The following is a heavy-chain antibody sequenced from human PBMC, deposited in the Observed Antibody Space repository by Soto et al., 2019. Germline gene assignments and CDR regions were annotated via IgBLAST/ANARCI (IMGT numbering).Heavy chain of an antibody. D-gene: IGHD6-6*01. CDR3: ARTLAARFDY. CDR1: GFPFSDYY. J-gene: IGHJ4*02. CDR2: ITNSGSTK. V-gene: IGHV3-11*01. Sequence: GGSLRLSCAATGFPFSDYYMSWIRQAPGKGLEWVSHITNSGSTKYYADSVKGRFTISRDNAKNSLFLQMNSLRAEDTAVYYCARTLAARFDYWGQGTPVTVSS.